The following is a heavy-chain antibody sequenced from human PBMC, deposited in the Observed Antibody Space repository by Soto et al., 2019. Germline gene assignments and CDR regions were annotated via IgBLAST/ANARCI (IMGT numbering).Heavy chain of an antibody. CDR2: ISYDGSNK. V-gene: IGHV3-30*18. CDR3: AKDLGYYDSSGYCPQD. Sequence: SLRLSCAAPGFTFSSYGMHWVRQAPGKGLEWVAVISYDGSNKYYADSVKGRFTISRDNSKNTLYLQMNSLRAEDTAVYYCAKDLGYYDSSGYCPQDWGQGTLVTVPQ. CDR1: GFTFSSYG. D-gene: IGHD3-22*01. J-gene: IGHJ4*02.